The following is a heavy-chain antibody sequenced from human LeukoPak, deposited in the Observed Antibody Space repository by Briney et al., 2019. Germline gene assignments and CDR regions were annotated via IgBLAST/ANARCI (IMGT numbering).Heavy chain of an antibody. CDR2: IYYSGST. Sequence: PSKTLSLTCTVSGGSISSYYGSWIRQPPGKGLEWIGYIYYSGSTNYNPSLKSRVTISVDTSKNQFSLKLSSVTAADTAVYYCARGSRYDIPRYWGQGTLVTVSS. CDR1: GGSISSYY. D-gene: IGHD3-9*01. J-gene: IGHJ4*02. CDR3: ARGSRYDIPRY. V-gene: IGHV4-59*01.